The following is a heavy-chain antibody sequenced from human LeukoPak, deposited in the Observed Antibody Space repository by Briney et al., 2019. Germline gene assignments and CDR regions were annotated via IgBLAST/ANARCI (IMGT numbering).Heavy chain of an antibody. V-gene: IGHV3-23*01. J-gene: IGHJ3*02. D-gene: IGHD2-8*01. CDR2: VGGTDDIK. Sequence: GGSLRLSCAASGFTFTDYAMNWVRQAPGKGLEWVSHVGGTDDIKHYADSVKGRFTISRDNSKNTLYLQMNSLRAEDTAVFYCAKDSIARNGVYDAFDIWGQGAMVTVAS. CDR3: AKDSIARNGVYDAFDI. CDR1: GFTFTDYA.